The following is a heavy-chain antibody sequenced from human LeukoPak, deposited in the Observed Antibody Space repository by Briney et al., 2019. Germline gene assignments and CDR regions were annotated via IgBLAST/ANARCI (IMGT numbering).Heavy chain of an antibody. CDR3: AKPSSMIVVVIIAFDI. J-gene: IGHJ3*02. Sequence: SGGSLRLSCAASGFTFSSYAMSSVRQAPGKGLEWVSAISGSRGSTYYADTVKGRFTISRDNSKNTLYLQMNSLRAEDTAVYYCAKPSSMIVVVIIAFDIWGQGTMVTVSS. D-gene: IGHD3-22*01. V-gene: IGHV3-23*01. CDR1: GFTFSSYA. CDR2: ISGSRGST.